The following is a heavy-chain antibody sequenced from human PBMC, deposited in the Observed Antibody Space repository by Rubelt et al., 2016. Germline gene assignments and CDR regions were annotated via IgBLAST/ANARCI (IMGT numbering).Heavy chain of an antibody. V-gene: IGHV1-18*04. D-gene: IGHD1-26*01. CDR1: GYTFTSFY. J-gene: IGHJ4*02. Sequence: QVQLVQSGAEVKKPGASVRVSCKASGYTFTSFYMNWVRQAPGQGLEWMGWIRTDNGNANYAQKFQGRVAMTTDASTRTANVELRSLRCDDTAVYFWARIAVGATTEADFDYWGQGTLVTVSS. CDR2: IRTDNGNA. CDR3: ARIAVGATTEADFDY.